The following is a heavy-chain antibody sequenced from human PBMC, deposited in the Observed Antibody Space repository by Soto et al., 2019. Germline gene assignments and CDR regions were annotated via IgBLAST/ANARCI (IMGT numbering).Heavy chain of an antibody. CDR3: ARDGVAANFDS. D-gene: IGHD6-19*01. J-gene: IGHJ4*02. V-gene: IGHV3-33*01. CDR1: GFTFSSYG. CDR2: IWYDGSNK. Sequence: QVQLVESGGGVVQPGRSLRLSCAASGFTFSSYGMHWVRQAPGKGLEWVAVIWYDGSNKYYADSVKGRFTISRDNSKNTLYLQMNSLRAEDTAVYYCARDGVAANFDSWGQGTLVTVSS.